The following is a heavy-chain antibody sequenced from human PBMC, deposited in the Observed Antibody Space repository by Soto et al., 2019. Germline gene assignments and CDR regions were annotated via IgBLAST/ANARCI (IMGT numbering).Heavy chain of an antibody. CDR1: GGSFSGYY. CDR3: ASFKGGHRSGSSRDFDP. V-gene: IGHV4-34*01. CDR2: INHSVST. J-gene: IGHJ5*02. Sequence: SETLSLTCAVYGGSFSGYYWSWIRQPPGQGLEWLGEINHSVSTNYNPSPRSRVTISVNTSKNQYSLKLSSVTAADTAVYYGASFKGGHRSGSSRDFDPWGQGTLVTVS. D-gene: IGHD3-10*01.